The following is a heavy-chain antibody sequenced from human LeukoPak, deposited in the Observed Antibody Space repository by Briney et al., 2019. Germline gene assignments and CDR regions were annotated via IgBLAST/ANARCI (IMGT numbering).Heavy chain of an antibody. CDR2: ISSSGSTI. J-gene: IGHJ6*02. CDR3: ARGYCSSTSCYNHYYYYGMDV. V-gene: IGHV3-11*01. D-gene: IGHD2-2*02. CDR1: GLTFSDYY. Sequence: PGGSLRLSCAASGLTFSDYYMSWIRQGPGKGLEWVSYISSSGSTIYYADSVKGRFTISRDNAKNSLYLQMNSLRAEDTAVYYCARGYCSSTSCYNHYYYYGMDVWGQGTTVTVSS.